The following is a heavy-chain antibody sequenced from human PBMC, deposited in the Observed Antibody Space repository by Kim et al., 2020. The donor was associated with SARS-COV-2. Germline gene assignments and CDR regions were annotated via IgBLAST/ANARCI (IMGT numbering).Heavy chain of an antibody. V-gene: IGHV3-23*01. D-gene: IGHD3-10*01. CDR3: AKDGGSGSYLDY. J-gene: IGHJ4*02. Sequence: YYADSVKGRFTISRDNSKNTLYLQMNSLRAEDTVVYYCAKDGGSGSYLDYWGQGTLVTVSS.